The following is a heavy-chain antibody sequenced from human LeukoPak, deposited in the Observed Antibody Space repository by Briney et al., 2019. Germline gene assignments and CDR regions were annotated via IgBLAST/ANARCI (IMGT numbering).Heavy chain of an antibody. D-gene: IGHD3-3*01. CDR2: IWYDGSNK. V-gene: IGHV3-33*06. Sequence: PGRSLRLSCAASGFTFSSYGMHWVRQAPGKGLEWVAVIWYDGSNKYYADSVKGRFTISRDNSKNTLYLQMNSLRAEDTAVYYCAKDLGITIFGVVIYDYFDYWGQGTLVTVSS. CDR3: AKDLGITIFGVVIYDYFDY. CDR1: GFTFSSYG. J-gene: IGHJ4*02.